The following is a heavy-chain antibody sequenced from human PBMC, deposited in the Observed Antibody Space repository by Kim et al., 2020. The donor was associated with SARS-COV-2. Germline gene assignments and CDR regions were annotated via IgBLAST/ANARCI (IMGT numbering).Heavy chain of an antibody. V-gene: IGHV3-20*04. D-gene: IGHD3-3*01. J-gene: IGHJ6*03. Sequence: GGSLRLSCAASGFTFDDYGMSWVRQAPGKGLEWVSGINWNGGRTGYADSVKGRFTISRDNSKNSLYLQMNSLRAEDTALYYCAREFRIWPESGLGNYYYYMDVWGEGTTVTVSS. CDR3: AREFRIWPESGLGNYYYYMDV. CDR2: INWNGGRT. CDR1: GFTFDDYG.